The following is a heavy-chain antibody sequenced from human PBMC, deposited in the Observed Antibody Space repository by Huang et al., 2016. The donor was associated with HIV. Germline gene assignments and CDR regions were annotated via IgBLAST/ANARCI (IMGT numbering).Heavy chain of an antibody. J-gene: IGHJ3*01. CDR3: ARDPYYSNRWKRNDASFL. CDR2: IGSDSMDR. D-gene: IGHD4-4*01. Sequence: QVQLVQSGGEAMQPGASVRVSCKASGYDFGSYGMSWVRQAPGQGLGWLGWIGSDSMDRSSAQKFQGRVTMTTDTSTTTTYMELRSLRSDDTAMYYCARDPYYSNRWKRNDASFLWGQGTMITVSS. V-gene: IGHV1-18*01. CDR1: GYDFGSYG.